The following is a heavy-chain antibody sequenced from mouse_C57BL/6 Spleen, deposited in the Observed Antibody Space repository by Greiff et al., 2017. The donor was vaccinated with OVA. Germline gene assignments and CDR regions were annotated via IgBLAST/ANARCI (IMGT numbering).Heavy chain of an antibody. CDR3: ARYYGSLYYAMDY. CDR2: IYPRDGST. Sequence: VQLQESDAELVKPGASVKISCKVSGYTFTDHTIHWMKQRPEQGLEWIGYIYPRDGSTKYNEKFKGKATLTADKSSSTAYMQLNSLTSEDSAVYFCARYYGSLYYAMDYWGQGTSVTVSS. J-gene: IGHJ4*01. D-gene: IGHD1-1*01. CDR1: GYTFTDHT. V-gene: IGHV1-78*01.